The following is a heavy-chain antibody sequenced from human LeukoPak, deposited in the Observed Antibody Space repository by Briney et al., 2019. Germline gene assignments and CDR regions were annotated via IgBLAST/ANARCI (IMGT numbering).Heavy chain of an antibody. D-gene: IGHD5-24*01. CDR2: ISYDGSNK. J-gene: IGHJ4*02. CDR3: ARATNLDGYSPFDY. CDR1: GFAFDTSG. V-gene: IGHV3-30*03. Sequence: GGSLRLSFGVSGFAFDTSGMRWVRQAPGRCVVWEAVISYDGSNKYYADSVKGRFTISRDNSKNTLYLQMNSLRAEDTAVYYCARATNLDGYSPFDYWGQGTLVTVSS.